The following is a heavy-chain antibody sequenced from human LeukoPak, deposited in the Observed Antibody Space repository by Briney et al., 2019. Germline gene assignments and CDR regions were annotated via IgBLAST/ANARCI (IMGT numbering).Heavy chain of an antibody. V-gene: IGHV3-23*01. CDR2: LSGGGDST. J-gene: IGHJ6*02. CDR3: AKEDPIAVRRHGLDV. CDR1: GFIFNDYY. D-gene: IGHD6-6*01. Sequence: GGSLRLSCVGSGFIFNDYYMSWTRQAPGKGLEWVSGLSGGGDSTYYADSVKGRFTISRDNSKNTLYLQMNSLRAEDTAIYYCAKEDPIAVRRHGLDVWGQGTTVTVSS.